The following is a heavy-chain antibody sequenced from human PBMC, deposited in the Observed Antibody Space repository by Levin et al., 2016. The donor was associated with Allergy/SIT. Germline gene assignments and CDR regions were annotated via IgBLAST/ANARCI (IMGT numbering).Heavy chain of an antibody. CDR3: AIGGEIGIYVVPAAIVLDY. J-gene: IGHJ4*02. Sequence: WVRQAPGQGLEWMGGIIPIFGTANYAQKFQGRVTITADESTSTAYMELSSLRSEDTAVYYCAIGGEIGIYVVPAAIVLDYWGQGTLVTVSS. D-gene: IGHD2-2*01. CDR2: IIPIFGTA. V-gene: IGHV1-69*01.